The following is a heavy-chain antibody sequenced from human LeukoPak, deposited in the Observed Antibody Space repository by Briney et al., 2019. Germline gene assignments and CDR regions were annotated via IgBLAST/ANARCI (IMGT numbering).Heavy chain of an antibody. J-gene: IGHJ4*02. CDR1: GGSISSYY. Sequence: SETLSLTCTVSGGSISSYYWSWIRQPPGKGLEWIGYIYYSGSTNYNPSLKSRVTISVDTSKNQFSLKLSSVTAADTAVYYCARDNRQLEYFDHWGQGTLVTVSS. CDR3: ARDNRQLEYFDH. V-gene: IGHV4-59*12. D-gene: IGHD6-13*01. CDR2: IYYSGST.